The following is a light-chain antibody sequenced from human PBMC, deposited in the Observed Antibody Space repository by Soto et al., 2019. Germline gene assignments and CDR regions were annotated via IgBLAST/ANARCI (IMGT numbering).Light chain of an antibody. V-gene: IGLV2-14*03. CDR3: SSYGASSTL. CDR1: SSDIGGYNY. Sequence: QSALTQPASVSGSPGQSITISCTGSSSDIGGYNYVSWYQQHPGKAPKLLIYDVTYRPSGISDRFSGSKSGNTASLTISGLPPYDEADYYCSSYGASSTLFGGGTKVTVL. J-gene: IGLJ2*01. CDR2: DVT.